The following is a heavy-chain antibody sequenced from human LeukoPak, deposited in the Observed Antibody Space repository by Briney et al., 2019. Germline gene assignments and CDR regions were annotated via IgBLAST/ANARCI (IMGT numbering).Heavy chain of an antibody. CDR2: ISGSGGST. J-gene: IGHJ4*02. CDR3: AKDPMDFWSGYFGY. CDR1: GFTFSSYA. D-gene: IGHD3-3*01. V-gene: IGHV3-23*01. Sequence: PGGSLRLSCAASGFTFSSYAMSWVRQAPGKGLERVSAISGSGGSTYYADSVKGRFTISRDNSKNTLYLQMNSLRAEDTAVYYCAKDPMDFWSGYFGYWGQGTLVTVSS.